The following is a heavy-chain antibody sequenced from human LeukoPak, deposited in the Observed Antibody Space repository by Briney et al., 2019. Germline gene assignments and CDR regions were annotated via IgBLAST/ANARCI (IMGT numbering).Heavy chain of an antibody. CDR1: GYTFTSYG. J-gene: IGHJ4*02. Sequence: GASVKVSCKASGYTFTSYGISWVRQAPGQGLEWMGWISAYNGNTNYAQKLQGRVTMTTDTSTSTAYMELRSLRSDDTAVYYCARANSLRYFDWLSARYFDYWGQGTLVTVSS. CDR2: ISAYNGNT. D-gene: IGHD3-9*01. V-gene: IGHV1-18*01. CDR3: ARANSLRYFDWLSARYFDY.